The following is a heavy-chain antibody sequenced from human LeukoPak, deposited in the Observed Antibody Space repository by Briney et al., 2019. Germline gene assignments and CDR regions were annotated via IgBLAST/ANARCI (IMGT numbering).Heavy chain of an antibody. Sequence: ASVKVSCKASGGTFSSYAISWVRQAPGQGLEGMGGIIPIFGTANYAQKFQGRVTITADKSTSTAYMELSSLRSEDTAVYYCARAILPYYYDSSGLVAFDIWGQGTMVTVSS. V-gene: IGHV1-69*06. D-gene: IGHD3-22*01. J-gene: IGHJ3*02. CDR1: GGTFSSYA. CDR3: ARAILPYYYDSSGLVAFDI. CDR2: IIPIFGTA.